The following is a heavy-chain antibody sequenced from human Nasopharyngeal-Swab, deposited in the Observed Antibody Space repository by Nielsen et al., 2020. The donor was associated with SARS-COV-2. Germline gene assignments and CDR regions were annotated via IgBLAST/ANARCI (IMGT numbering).Heavy chain of an antibody. Sequence: GESLKISCAASGFTFSSYGMHWVRQAPGKGLEWVAVISYDGSNKYYADSVKGRFTISRDNSKNTLYLQMNSLRAEDTAVYYCATGWNFDYWGQGTLVTFSS. D-gene: IGHD6-19*01. CDR1: GFTFSSYG. CDR2: ISYDGSNK. V-gene: IGHV3-30*03. J-gene: IGHJ4*02. CDR3: ATGWNFDY.